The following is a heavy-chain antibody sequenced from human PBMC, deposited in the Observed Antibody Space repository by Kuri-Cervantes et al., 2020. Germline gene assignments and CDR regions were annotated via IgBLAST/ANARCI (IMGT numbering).Heavy chain of an antibody. CDR2: IDTAGDR. J-gene: IGHJ4*02. CDR1: GFIFRSYD. V-gene: IGHV3-13*01. D-gene: IGHD2/OR15-2a*01. Sequence: GESLKISCAASGFIFRSYDMHWVRQATGKGLEYVSAIDTAGDRYYPGSVKGRVTISRDNAKNSLYLQMNSLRAEDTAVYYCARDFYRGRDHWGQGTLVTVSS. CDR3: ARDFYRGRDH.